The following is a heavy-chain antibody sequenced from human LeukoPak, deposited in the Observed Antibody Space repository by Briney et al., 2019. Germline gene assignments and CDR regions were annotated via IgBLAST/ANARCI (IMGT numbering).Heavy chain of an antibody. CDR2: INHSGST. D-gene: IGHD6-13*01. J-gene: IGHJ4*02. CDR3: ARGLAAAGLGY. Sequence: PSETLSLTCAVYGGSFSGYCWSWIRQPPGKGLEWIGEINHSGSTNYNPSLKSRVTISVDTSKNQFSLKLSSVTAADTAVYYCARGLAAAGLGYWGQGTLVTVSS. V-gene: IGHV4-34*01. CDR1: GGSFSGYC.